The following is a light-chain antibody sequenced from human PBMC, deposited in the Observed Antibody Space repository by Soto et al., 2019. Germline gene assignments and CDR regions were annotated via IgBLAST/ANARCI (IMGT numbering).Light chain of an antibody. CDR1: SSDVGGYDY. Sequence: QSVLXQPPSASGSPGQAVTISSTGTSSDVGGYDYVSWYQQHPGKAPKLMIYEVSKRPSGVPDRCSGSKSGNTASLTVSGLQAEDEADYYCSSYAGIERVLGTGTKVTVL. V-gene: IGLV2-8*01. CDR3: SSYAGIERV. CDR2: EVS. J-gene: IGLJ1*01.